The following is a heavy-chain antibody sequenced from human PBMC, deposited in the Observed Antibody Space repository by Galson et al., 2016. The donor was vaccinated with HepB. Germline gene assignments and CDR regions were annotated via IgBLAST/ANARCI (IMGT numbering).Heavy chain of an antibody. J-gene: IGHJ4*02. V-gene: IGHV1-2*06. CDR1: GFTFIGSY. CDR2: INLNTGVT. Sequence: SVKVSCKASGFTFIGSYIHWVRQAPGQGLEWVGRINLNTGVTSSAQKFHGRVTMTWDTSISTAYMELGRQTSDDTAVFYCARYTYGYQSDLAHWGQGTLVTVSS. CDR3: ARYTYGYQSDLAH. D-gene: IGHD5-18*01.